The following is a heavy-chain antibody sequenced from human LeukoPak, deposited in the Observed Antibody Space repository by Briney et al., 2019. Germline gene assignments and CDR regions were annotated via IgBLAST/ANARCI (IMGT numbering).Heavy chain of an antibody. CDR2: ISHSGST. D-gene: IGHD6-13*01. V-gene: IGHV4-34*01. J-gene: IGHJ6*03. Sequence: PSETLSLTCAVYGGSFSGYYWSWIRQPPGKGLEWIGEISHSGSTNYNPSLKSRVTISVDTSKNQFSLKLSSVTAADTAVYYCARFGYSSSWYYYYYYMDVWGKGTTVTVSS. CDR3: ARFGYSSSWYYYYYYMDV. CDR1: GGSFSGYY.